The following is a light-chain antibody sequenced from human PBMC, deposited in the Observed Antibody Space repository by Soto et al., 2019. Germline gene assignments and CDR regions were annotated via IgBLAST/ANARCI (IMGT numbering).Light chain of an antibody. CDR2: EVS. CDR3: CAYATPRQ. V-gene: IGLV2-23*02. CDR1: TSDVGSYNL. Sequence: QSALTQPASVSGSPGQSITISCTGTTSDVGSYNLVSWYQQHPGKAPKLIIYEVSERPSGVSPRFSGSKSGNMASLTISGLQAEDEAEYYCCAYATPRQFGGGTKLTVL. J-gene: IGLJ2*01.